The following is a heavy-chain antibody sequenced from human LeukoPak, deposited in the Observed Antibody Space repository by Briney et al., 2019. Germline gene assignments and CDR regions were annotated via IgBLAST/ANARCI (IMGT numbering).Heavy chain of an antibody. J-gene: IGHJ4*02. CDR1: GYSFDEYW. Sequence: GESLKISCKGSGYSFDEYWIGWVRQMPGKGLEWMGIIYPGDSDTRYSPSFQGQVSMSVEKSIKTAYLQWSSLKASDTAMYYCARFWMGHYTWGQGTLVTVSS. V-gene: IGHV5-51*01. D-gene: IGHD3-3*01. CDR2: IYPGDSDT. CDR3: ARFWMGHYT.